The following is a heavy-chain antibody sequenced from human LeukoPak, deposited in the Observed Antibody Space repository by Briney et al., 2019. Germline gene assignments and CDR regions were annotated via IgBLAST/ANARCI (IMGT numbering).Heavy chain of an antibody. CDR1: GYSFTSYW. CDR2: IYPGDSDT. V-gene: IGHV5-51*01. J-gene: IGHJ4*02. Sequence: GESLQISCQGSGYSFTSYWIGWVRQMPGKGLEWMGIIYPGDSDTRYGPSFQGQVTISVDKSISTAYLQWSSLKASDTAMYYCATSSVRVTTTLDYWGQGTLVTVSS. CDR3: ATSSVRVTTTLDY. D-gene: IGHD4-11*01.